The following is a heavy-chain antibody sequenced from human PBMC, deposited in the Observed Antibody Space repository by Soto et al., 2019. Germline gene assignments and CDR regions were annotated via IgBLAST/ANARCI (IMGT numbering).Heavy chain of an antibody. Sequence: SETLSLTCAVYGVSFIGYYWSWILQPPWKGLEWIGEINHSGSTNYNPSLKSRVTISVDTSKKQFSLKLSSVTAADTAVYYCASCRKYQVLQYYYSYGTDFWSPGTTVTVAS. CDR2: INHSGST. V-gene: IGHV4-34*01. CDR1: GVSFIGYY. J-gene: IGHJ6*02. CDR3: ASCRKYQVLQYYYSYGTDF. D-gene: IGHD2-2*01.